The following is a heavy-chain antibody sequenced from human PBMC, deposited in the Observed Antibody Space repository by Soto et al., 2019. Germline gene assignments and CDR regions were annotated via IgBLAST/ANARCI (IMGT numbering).Heavy chain of an antibody. J-gene: IGHJ3*01. Sequence: EVQLVESGGGLVRPGGSLRLSCAASGFTFSAYSINWVRQAPGKGLDWVSSISSTSSVIFYAESVRGRFTISRDNAENSLYLQMNGLRAEDTAVYYCVRGGSGATSADLFDAWGQGTLVTVSS. D-gene: IGHD3-10*01. CDR1: GFTFSAYS. CDR3: VRGGSGATSADLFDA. V-gene: IGHV3-21*01. CDR2: ISSTSSVI.